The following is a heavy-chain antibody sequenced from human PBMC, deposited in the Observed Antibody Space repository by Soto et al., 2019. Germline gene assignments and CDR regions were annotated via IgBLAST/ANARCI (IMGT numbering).Heavy chain of an antibody. V-gene: IGHV1-2*02. D-gene: IGHD3-10*01. CDR3: ARGTGSSWFDL. CDR2: INSRNGDT. Sequence: ASVKVSCKASRYTFSAHYIHWVRQAPGQGLQWMGWINSRNGDTKYARDFQGSVTLTRDTSINTAYMELRSQTSDDTAIYYCARGTGSSWFDLWGQGTLVTVSS. J-gene: IGHJ5*02. CDR1: RYTFSAHY.